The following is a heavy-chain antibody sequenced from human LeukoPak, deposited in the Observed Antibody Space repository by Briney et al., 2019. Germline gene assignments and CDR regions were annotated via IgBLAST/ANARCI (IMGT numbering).Heavy chain of an antibody. CDR1: GFTFSNYG. D-gene: IGHD6-13*01. V-gene: IGHV3-33*01. CDR2: IWYDGSNK. Sequence: PGGTLTLSCAASGFTFSNYGMHWVRQAPAKGLEGLTVIWYDGSNKYYADSVKGRFTLSRDNSKNTLFLQMNSLRPEDTAVYFCARDLTQLALFDYWGQGTLVTVSS. CDR3: ARDLTQLALFDY. J-gene: IGHJ4*02.